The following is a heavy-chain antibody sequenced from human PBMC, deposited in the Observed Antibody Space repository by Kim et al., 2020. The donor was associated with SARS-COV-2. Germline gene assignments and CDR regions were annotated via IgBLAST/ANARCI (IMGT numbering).Heavy chain of an antibody. Sequence: GGSLRLSCAASGFTFDDYAMHWVRQAPGKGLEWVSGISWNSGSIGYADSVKGRFTISRDNAKNSLYLQMNSLRAEDTALYYCAKDRYYDTRSPFDYWGQGTLVTVSS. CDR3: AKDRYYDTRSPFDY. CDR2: ISWNSGSI. V-gene: IGHV3-9*01. CDR1: GFTFDDYA. D-gene: IGHD3-22*01. J-gene: IGHJ4*02.